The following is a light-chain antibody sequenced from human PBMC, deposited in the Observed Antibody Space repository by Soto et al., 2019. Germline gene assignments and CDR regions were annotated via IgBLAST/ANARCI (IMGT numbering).Light chain of an antibody. CDR2: GAS. CDR3: QHHNSYSQT. CDR1: QSIRSY. Sequence: DIQLTQSPPTLSASVGDRVTITCRASQSIRSYLAWYQQMPGKAPKLLIYGASSLQSGVPSRFSGSGSGTEFTLTISSLQRDDVATYFCQHHNSYSQTFGQGTKVEIK. J-gene: IGKJ1*01. V-gene: IGKV1-5*01.